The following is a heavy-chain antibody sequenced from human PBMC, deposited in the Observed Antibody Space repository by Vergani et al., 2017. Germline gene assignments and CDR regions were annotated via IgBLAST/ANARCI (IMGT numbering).Heavy chain of an antibody. CDR3: ARLLVAGKGGY. V-gene: IGHV3-48*01. D-gene: IGHD6-19*01. J-gene: IGHJ4*02. CDR1: GFTFSSYS. CDR2: ISTTSDTI. Sequence: DVQLVESGGDLVQPGGSLRLSCAASGFTFSSYSMNWVRQAPGKGLEWISYISTTSDTIYYADSVRGRFTISRDNAKNSLYLEMNSLRVEDTAVYFCARLLVAGKGGYWGQGTRVAVSS.